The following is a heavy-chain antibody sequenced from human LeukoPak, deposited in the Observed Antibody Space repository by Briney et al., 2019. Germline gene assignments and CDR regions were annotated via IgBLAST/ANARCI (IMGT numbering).Heavy chain of an antibody. D-gene: IGHD2-21*02. V-gene: IGHV4-59*08. Sequence: PSETLSLTFTVSDSSFSTNYWSWIRQPAGKGLEWIGYIHNSGSTKYNPSLRSRVTISVDTSRNQFSLKLSSVTAADTATYYCARHLRYCGGDCYSFDYWGQGTLVTVSS. CDR3: ARHLRYCGGDCYSFDY. J-gene: IGHJ4*02. CDR2: IHNSGST. CDR1: DSSFSTNY.